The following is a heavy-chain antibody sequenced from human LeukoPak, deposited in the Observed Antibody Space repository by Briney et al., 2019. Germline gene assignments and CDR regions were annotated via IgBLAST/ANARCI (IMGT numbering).Heavy chain of an antibody. J-gene: IGHJ4*02. CDR2: ISADGGSA. CDR1: GSTFSSYG. V-gene: IGHV3-43*02. Sequence: GGSLRLSCAASGSTFSSYGMHWVRQAPGKGLEWVSLISADGGSAFSADSVKGRFSISRDNSKNSLYLQMDSLRSEDTAMYYCAKESGKFDYWGQGTLVVVSS. CDR3: AKESGKFDY.